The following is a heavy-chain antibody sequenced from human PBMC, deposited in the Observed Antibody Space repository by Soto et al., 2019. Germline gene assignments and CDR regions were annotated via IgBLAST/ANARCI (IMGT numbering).Heavy chain of an antibody. Sequence: PGRSLRLSCAASGFTFSSYWMSWVRQAPGEGLEWVANIKQDGSGGQYVDSVKRRFTISRDNAKNSLYLEMKSLRAEDTAVYYWARDPVIAAAGTVGYFDFWGQGTLVTVSS. V-gene: IGHV3-7*01. CDR1: GFTFSSYW. CDR3: ARDPVIAAAGTVGYFDF. J-gene: IGHJ4*02. D-gene: IGHD6-13*01. CDR2: IKQDGSGG.